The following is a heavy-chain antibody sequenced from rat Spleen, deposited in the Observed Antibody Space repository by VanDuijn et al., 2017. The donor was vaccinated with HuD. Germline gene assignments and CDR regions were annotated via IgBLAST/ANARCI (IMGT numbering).Heavy chain of an antibody. CDR3: ATGGSWFAY. V-gene: IGHV5S23*01. CDR2: ISPSGGFT. J-gene: IGHJ3*01. CDR1: GFTFNSYD. D-gene: IGHD5-1*01. Sequence: EVQLVESGGGLVQPGRSLKLSCAASGFTFNSYDMAWVRQAPTKGLEWVASISPSGGFTYYRDSVKGRFTISRDNAKSTLYLQMDSLRSEDTATYYCATGGSWFAYWGQGTLVTVSS.